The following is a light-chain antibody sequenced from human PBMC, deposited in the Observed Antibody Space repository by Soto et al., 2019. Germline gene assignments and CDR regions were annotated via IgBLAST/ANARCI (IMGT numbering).Light chain of an antibody. Sequence: DIQMTQSPSAMSASVGDRVTITCRASHGMSNYLSWFQQKPGKVPKRLIYTASSLQSGVPSRFSGSGSGTEFVLTISSLQPEDSATYYCLQHYVYPWSFGQGTKVEI. V-gene: IGKV1-17*03. J-gene: IGKJ1*01. CDR1: HGMSNY. CDR3: LQHYVYPWS. CDR2: TAS.